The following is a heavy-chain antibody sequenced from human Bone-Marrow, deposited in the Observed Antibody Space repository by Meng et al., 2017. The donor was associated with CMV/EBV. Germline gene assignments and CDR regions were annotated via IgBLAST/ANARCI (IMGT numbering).Heavy chain of an antibody. CDR3: ARDRFLEWLSGYYGMDV. V-gene: IGHV3-21*01. CDR2: ISSSSSYI. D-gene: IGHD3-3*01. CDR1: GFTFSSYS. Sequence: GESLKISCAASGFTFSSYSMNWVRQAPGKGLEWVSSISSSSSYIYYADSVKGRFTISRDNAKNSLYLQMNGLRAEDTAVYYCARDRFLEWLSGYYGMDVWGQGTTVTVSS. J-gene: IGHJ6*02.